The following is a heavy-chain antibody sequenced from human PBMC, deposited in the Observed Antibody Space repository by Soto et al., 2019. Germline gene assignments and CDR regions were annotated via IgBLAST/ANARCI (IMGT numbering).Heavy chain of an antibody. CDR1: GYSFTSYW. J-gene: IGHJ6*02. Sequence: PGESLKISCKGSGYSFTSYWISWVRQMPGKGLEWMGRIDPSDSYTNYSPSFQGHVTISADKSISTAYLQWSSLKASDTAMYYCARLPEYSSSFSYYYYGMDVWGQGTTVTVSS. D-gene: IGHD6-6*01. CDR2: IDPSDSYT. CDR3: ARLPEYSSSFSYYYYGMDV. V-gene: IGHV5-10-1*01.